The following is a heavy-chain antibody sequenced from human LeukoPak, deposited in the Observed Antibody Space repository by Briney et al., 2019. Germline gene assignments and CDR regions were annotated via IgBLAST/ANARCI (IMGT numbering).Heavy chain of an antibody. V-gene: IGHV4-34*01. CDR3: ARDKYYDILTGYPGYYYYGMDV. Sequence: SETLSPTCAVYGGSFSGYYWSWIRQPPGKGLEWIEEINHSGSTNYNPSLKSRVTISVDTSKNQFSLKLSSVTAADTAVYYCARDKYYDILTGYPGYYYYGMDVWGKGTTVTVSS. J-gene: IGHJ6*04. CDR2: INHSGST. CDR1: GGSFSGYY. D-gene: IGHD3-9*01.